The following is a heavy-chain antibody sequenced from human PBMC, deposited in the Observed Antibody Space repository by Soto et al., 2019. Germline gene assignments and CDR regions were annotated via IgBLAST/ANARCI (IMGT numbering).Heavy chain of an antibody. CDR2: VFYSGST. J-gene: IGHJ5*02. Sequence: SETLSLTCTVSGGSIDTYYWSWIRQPPGKGLEWVGYVFYSGSTNYNPSLESRVTVSVDTSKNQFSLTLRSVTAADTAVYYCARVQLPAALLEWFDPWGQRTLVTVSS. D-gene: IGHD2-2*01. CDR3: ARVQLPAALLEWFDP. V-gene: IGHV4-59*08. CDR1: GGSIDTYY.